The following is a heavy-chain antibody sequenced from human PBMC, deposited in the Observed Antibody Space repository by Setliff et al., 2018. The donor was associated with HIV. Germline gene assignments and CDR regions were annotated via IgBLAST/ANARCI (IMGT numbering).Heavy chain of an antibody. J-gene: IGHJ5*01. CDR3: ASSQQQLNPPDS. V-gene: IGHV4-34*12. Sequence: PSETLSLTCALYGGSLTNYYWTWIRKSPGKGLEWIGEIVDSGATTYNPSLKSRVTILLDTSKNQFSLKLSSVTAADTAVYYCASSQQQLNPPDSWGQGTLVTVSS. CDR2: IVDSGAT. D-gene: IGHD6-13*01. CDR1: GGSLTNYY.